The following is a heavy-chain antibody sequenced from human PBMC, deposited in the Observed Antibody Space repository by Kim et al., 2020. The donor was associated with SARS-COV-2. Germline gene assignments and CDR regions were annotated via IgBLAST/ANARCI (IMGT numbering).Heavy chain of an antibody. J-gene: IGHJ3*02. V-gene: IGHV3-15*01. CDR1: GFTFSNAW. CDR3: TTSTFAPTYYYDSSGYLRGVAFDI. CDR2: IKSKTDGGTT. Sequence: GGSLRLSCAASGFTFSNAWMSWVRQAPGKGLEWVGRIKSKTDGGTTDYAAPVKGRFTISRDDSKNTLYLQMNSLKTEDTAVYYCTTSTFAPTYYYDSSGYLRGVAFDIWGQGTMVTVSS. D-gene: IGHD3-22*01.